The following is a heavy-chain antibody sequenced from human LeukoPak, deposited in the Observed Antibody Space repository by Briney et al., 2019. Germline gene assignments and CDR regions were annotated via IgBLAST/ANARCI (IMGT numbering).Heavy chain of an antibody. J-gene: IGHJ6*02. V-gene: IGHV3-30*03. CDR2: ISYDGSNK. D-gene: IGHD3-22*01. CDR3: ARDFGDDGSGYYGMDV. Sequence: GRSLRLSCAASGFTFSSYGMHWVRQAPGKGLEWVAVISYDGSNKYYADSVKGRFTISRDNSKNTLYLQMNSLRAEDTAVYYCARDFGDDGSGYYGMDVWGQGTTVTVSS. CDR1: GFTFSSYG.